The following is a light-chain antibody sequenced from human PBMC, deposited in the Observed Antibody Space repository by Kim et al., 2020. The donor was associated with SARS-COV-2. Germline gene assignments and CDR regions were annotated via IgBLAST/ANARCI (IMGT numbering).Light chain of an antibody. CDR3: QQRITGPWT. Sequence: EIVLTQSPATRSLSPGNRATLSCRASQNVNIYLAWYQQKPGQAPRLLIYGASNRATGIPARFSGSGSGTDFALTISSLEAEDSAVYYCQQRITGPWTFGQGTKVDIK. J-gene: IGKJ1*01. V-gene: IGKV3-11*01. CDR1: QNVNIY. CDR2: GAS.